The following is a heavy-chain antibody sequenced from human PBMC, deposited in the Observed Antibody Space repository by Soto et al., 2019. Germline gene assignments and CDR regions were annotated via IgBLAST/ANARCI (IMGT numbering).Heavy chain of an antibody. J-gene: IGHJ4*02. CDR1: GFTFSSYA. CDR2: ISYDGSNK. D-gene: IGHD6-19*01. Sequence: PGGSLSLSCAASGFTFSSYAMHWVRQAPGKGLEWVAVISYDGSNKYYADSVKGRFTISRDNSKNTLYLQMNSLRAEDTAVYYCARAPYSSGWYLSEIWGQGTLVTVSS. V-gene: IGHV3-30-3*01. CDR3: ARAPYSSGWYLSEI.